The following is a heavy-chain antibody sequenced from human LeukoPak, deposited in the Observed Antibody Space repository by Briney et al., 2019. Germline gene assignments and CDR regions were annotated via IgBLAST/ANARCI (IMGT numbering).Heavy chain of an antibody. V-gene: IGHV6-1*01. CDR3: ARQTTSSKYYGLDV. J-gene: IGHJ6*02. CDR1: GDSVSINSAA. CDR2: TYYRSKWYN. D-gene: IGHD1-14*01. Sequence: QTLSLTCAMSGDSVSINSAAWNWSRQSPSRGLEWLGRTYYRSKWYNEYAASVKSRIIINQDTSKNQFSLQLNSVTPEDTAVYYCARQTTSSKYYGLDVWSQGTTVTVSS.